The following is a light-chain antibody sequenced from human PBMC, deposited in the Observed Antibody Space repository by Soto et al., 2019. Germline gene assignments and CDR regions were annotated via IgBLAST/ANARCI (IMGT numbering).Light chain of an antibody. CDR3: QQYNSYWT. CDR2: DAS. V-gene: IGKV1-5*01. J-gene: IGKJ1*01. Sequence: DIQMTQSPSTLSASVVYRVSITCRASQTIFSWLAWYQQKPGKAPKLLIYDASSLQSGVPSRFSGSGSGTEFTLTISSLQPDDFATYYCQQYNSYWTFSQGTKVDIK. CDR1: QTIFSW.